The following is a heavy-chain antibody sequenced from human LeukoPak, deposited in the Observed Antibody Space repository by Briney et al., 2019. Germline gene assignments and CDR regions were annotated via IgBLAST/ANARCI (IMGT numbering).Heavy chain of an antibody. J-gene: IGHJ4*02. D-gene: IGHD5-24*01. CDR2: IYYSGST. Sequence: KPSETLSLTCAVSGGSISSGGYSWSWIRQPPGKGLEWIGYIYYSGSTYYNPSLKSRVTISVDTSKNQFSLKLSSVTAADTAVYYCARAPGHGYSPFDYWGQGTLVTVSS. V-gene: IGHV4-30-4*07. CDR1: GGSISSGGYS. CDR3: ARAPGHGYSPFDY.